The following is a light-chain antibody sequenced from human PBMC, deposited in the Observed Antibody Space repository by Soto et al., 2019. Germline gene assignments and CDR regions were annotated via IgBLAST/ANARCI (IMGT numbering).Light chain of an antibody. CDR3: SSYIGSNNWGM. CDR2: EFS. V-gene: IGLV2-8*01. J-gene: IGLJ3*02. Sequence: QSVLTQPPSASGSPGQSVTISCTGTSSDVGGYNYVSWYQQHPGKAPKLMIYEFSKRPSGVPDRFSGSKSGKTSSLTVSGLQSEDDGDYYGSSYIGSNNWGMFGGGTKLTVL. CDR1: SSDVGGYNY.